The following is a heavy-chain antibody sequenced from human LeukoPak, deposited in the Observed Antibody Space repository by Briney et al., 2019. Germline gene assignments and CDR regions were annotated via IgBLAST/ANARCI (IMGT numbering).Heavy chain of an antibody. CDR3: ARGGDHYYGSGSHFDY. V-gene: IGHV4-4*02. J-gene: IGHJ4*02. CDR2: ISHSGST. D-gene: IGHD3-10*01. Sequence: SETLSLTCTVSGGSISSSHWWSWVRQPPGKGLEWIGEISHSGSTNYNPSLRSRVTISVDKSKNQFSLRLSSLNAADTAVYYCARGGDHYYGSGSHFDYWGQGTLVTVSS. CDR1: GGSISSSHW.